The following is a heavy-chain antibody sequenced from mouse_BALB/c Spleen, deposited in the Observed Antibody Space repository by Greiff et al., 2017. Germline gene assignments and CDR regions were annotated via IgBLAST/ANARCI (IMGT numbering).Heavy chain of an antibody. Sequence: QVQLQQSGAELMKPGASVKISCKATGYTFSSYWIEWVKQRPGHGLEWIGEILPGSGSTNYNEKFKGKATFTADTSSNTAYMQLSSLTSEDSAVYYCARGGYDAWFAYWGQGTLVTVSA. V-gene: IGHV1-9*01. CDR1: GYTFSSYW. D-gene: IGHD2-2*01. CDR2: ILPGSGST. J-gene: IGHJ3*01. CDR3: ARGGYDAWFAY.